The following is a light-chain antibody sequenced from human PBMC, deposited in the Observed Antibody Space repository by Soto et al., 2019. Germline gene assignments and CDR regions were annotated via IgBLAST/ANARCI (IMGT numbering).Light chain of an antibody. CDR3: SSNPSSNHFV. Sequence: QSALTQPPSVSGSPGQSVTISCTGTSSDVCGYNYVSWYQQHPGKAPKLMIYEVSKRPSGVPDRFSGSKSGNTASLAVSGLQAEDEADYYCSSNPSSNHFVFGGGTKLTV. CDR1: SSDVCGYNY. CDR2: EVS. J-gene: IGLJ2*01. V-gene: IGLV2-8*01.